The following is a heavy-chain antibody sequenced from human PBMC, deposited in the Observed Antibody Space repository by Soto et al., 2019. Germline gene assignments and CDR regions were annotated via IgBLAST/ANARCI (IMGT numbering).Heavy chain of an antibody. J-gene: IGHJ4*02. CDR2: INSDGSST. CDR3: ARVKHYYDSSGYYQPFDY. V-gene: IGHV3-74*01. D-gene: IGHD3-22*01. Sequence: GSLRLPCAASGFTFSSYWMHWVRQAPGKGLVWVSRINSDGSSTSYADSVKGRSTISRDNAKNTLYLQMNSLRAEDTAVYYCARVKHYYDSSGYYQPFDYWGQGTLVTVSS. CDR1: GFTFSSYW.